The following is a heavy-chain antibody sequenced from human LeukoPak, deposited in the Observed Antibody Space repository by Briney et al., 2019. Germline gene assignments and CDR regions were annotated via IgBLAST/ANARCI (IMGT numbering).Heavy chain of an antibody. J-gene: IGHJ5*02. V-gene: IGHV4-4*09. CDR2: NYTRGNT. Sequence: PSETLSLTCTVSGDSINSNYWSWIRQPPGKGLEWIGYNYTRGNTNYNPSLKSRVTISADTSKNQLSLKVSSVTAADTAVYYCVREVGDWFDPWGQGTLVTVSS. CDR3: VREVGDWFDP. CDR1: GDSINSNY.